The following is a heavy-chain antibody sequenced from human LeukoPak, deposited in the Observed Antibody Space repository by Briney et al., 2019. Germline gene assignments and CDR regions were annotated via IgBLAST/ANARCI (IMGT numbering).Heavy chain of an antibody. CDR2: INAGNGNT. J-gene: IGHJ4*02. CDR1: GYTFTSYA. V-gene: IGHV1-3*01. D-gene: IGHD3-10*01. CDR3: ARGLLWFGELFLY. Sequence: ASVKVSCKASGYTFTSYAMHWVRQAPGRRLEWMGWINAGNGNTKYSQKFQGRVTITRDTSASTAYMELSSLRSEDTAVYYCARGLLWFGELFLYWGQGTLVTVSS.